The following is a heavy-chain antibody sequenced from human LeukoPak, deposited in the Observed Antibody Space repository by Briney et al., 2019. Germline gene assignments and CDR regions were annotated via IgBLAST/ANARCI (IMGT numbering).Heavy chain of an antibody. CDR1: GGSISSYY. CDR2: IYYSGST. D-gene: IGHD3-10*01. J-gene: IGHJ5*02. Sequence: PSETLSLTCTVSGGSISSYYWSWLRQPPGKGLEWIGYIYYSGSTNYNPSLTSRVTISVDTSKNQFSLKLSSVTAADTAVYYCARGLWFGESNWFDPWGQGTLVTVSS. V-gene: IGHV4-59*01. CDR3: ARGLWFGESNWFDP.